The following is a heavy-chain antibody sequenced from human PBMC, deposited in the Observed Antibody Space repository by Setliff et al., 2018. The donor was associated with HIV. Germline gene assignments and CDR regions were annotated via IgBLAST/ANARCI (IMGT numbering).Heavy chain of an antibody. Sequence: PGGSLRLSCAASGFTFSSHWMSWIRQAPGKGLEWVASIKQDGSEKYFVDSVKGRFTISRDNAKDSMFLQMNSLRGEDTAVYYCARVQVGGYNFYFDYWGQGTLVTVSS. CDR1: GFTFSSHW. CDR2: IKQDGSEK. J-gene: IGHJ4*02. CDR3: ARVQVGGYNFYFDY. V-gene: IGHV3-7*01. D-gene: IGHD5-12*01.